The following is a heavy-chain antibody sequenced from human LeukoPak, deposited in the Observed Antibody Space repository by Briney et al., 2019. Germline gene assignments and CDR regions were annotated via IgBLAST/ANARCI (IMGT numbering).Heavy chain of an antibody. CDR1: GGSFSGYY. CDR2: INHSGST. CDR3: ARSITGTTLDY. V-gene: IGHV4-34*01. Sequence: SETLSLTCAVYGGSFSGYYWSWIRQPPGKGLEWIGEINHSGSTNYNPSLKSRVTISVDTSKNQFSLKLSSVTAADTAVYYCARSITGTTLDYWGQGTLVTVSS. J-gene: IGHJ4*02. D-gene: IGHD1-7*01.